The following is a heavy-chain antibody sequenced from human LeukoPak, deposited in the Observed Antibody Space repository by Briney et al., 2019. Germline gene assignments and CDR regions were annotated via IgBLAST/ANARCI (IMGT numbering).Heavy chain of an antibody. J-gene: IGHJ3*02. Sequence: GGSLRLSCAASGFTFSSYGMHWVRQAPGKGLEWVAVISYDGSNKYYADSVKGRFTISRDNSKNTLYLQMNSLRAEDTAVYYCARDCSSTSCYGRAFDIWGQGTMVTVSS. CDR3: ARDCSSTSCYGRAFDI. CDR2: ISYDGSNK. V-gene: IGHV3-30*03. D-gene: IGHD2-2*01. CDR1: GFTFSSYG.